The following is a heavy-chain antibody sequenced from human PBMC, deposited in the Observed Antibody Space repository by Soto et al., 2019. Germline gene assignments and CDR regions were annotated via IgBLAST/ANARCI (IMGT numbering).Heavy chain of an antibody. V-gene: IGHV1-69*12. Sequence: QVQLVQSGAEVKKPGSSVKVSCKASGGTFSSYAISWVRQAPGQGLEWMGGIIPIFGTANYAQKFQGRVTITADESTSTAYVQLSSLRSEYTAVYYCARSVAAAGPPSFDYWGQGTLVTVSS. J-gene: IGHJ4*02. CDR2: IIPIFGTA. D-gene: IGHD6-13*01. CDR3: ARSVAAAGPPSFDY. CDR1: GGTFSSYA.